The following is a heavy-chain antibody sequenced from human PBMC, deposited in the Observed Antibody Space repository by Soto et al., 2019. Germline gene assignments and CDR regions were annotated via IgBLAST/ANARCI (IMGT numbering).Heavy chain of an antibody. V-gene: IGHV1-18*01. Sequence: QVQLVQSGPEVKKPGASVKVSCKASGYTFTSYGINWVRQAPGQGLEWMGWISAHNGNAIYAQNFQGRVTLTTDTSTSTAYVELRSLRSDDTAVYYCARQMATIFGGIDSWGQGTLITVSS. CDR1: GYTFTSYG. D-gene: IGHD3-3*01. CDR2: ISAHNGNA. J-gene: IGHJ4*02. CDR3: ARQMATIFGGIDS.